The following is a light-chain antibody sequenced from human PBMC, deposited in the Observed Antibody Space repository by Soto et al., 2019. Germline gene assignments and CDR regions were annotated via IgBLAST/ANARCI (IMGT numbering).Light chain of an antibody. CDR3: HEYNTWPWT. CDR2: GAS. V-gene: IGKV3-15*01. CDR1: QGLNRN. J-gene: IGKJ1*01. Sequence: ETVLTQSPATLSVSPGETATLSCTTSQGLNRNLAWYQQKLGQAPRVLICGASTRAAGIPARFSGSGSGTEFILTISSLQSEDFAVYYCHEYNTWPWTFGQGTKVEIK.